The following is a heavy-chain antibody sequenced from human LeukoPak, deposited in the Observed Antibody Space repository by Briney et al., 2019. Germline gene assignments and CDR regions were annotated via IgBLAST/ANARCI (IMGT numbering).Heavy chain of an antibody. Sequence: GGSLRLSCAASGFTFSSYGMHWVRQAPGKGLEWVTFIRYDGSNKYYAVSVKGRFTISRDNSKNTLYLQMNSLRAEDTAVYYCAKDIALYFYGSGRLDYWGQGTLVTVSS. CDR2: IRYDGSNK. D-gene: IGHD3-10*01. V-gene: IGHV3-30*02. J-gene: IGHJ4*02. CDR3: AKDIALYFYGSGRLDY. CDR1: GFTFSSYG.